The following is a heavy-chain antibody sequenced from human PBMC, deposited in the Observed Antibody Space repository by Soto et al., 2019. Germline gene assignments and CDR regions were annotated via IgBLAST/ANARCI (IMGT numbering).Heavy chain of an antibody. V-gene: IGHV3-23*01. CDR1: GFTFSSYA. CDR2: ISGSGIKT. D-gene: IGHD2-15*01. J-gene: IGHJ4*02. CDR3: AKIGLGLCGSSCRELYFES. Sequence: GGSLRLSCAASGFTFSSYAMSWVRQAPGKGPEWVSVISGSGIKTYYADSVKGRFAISRDNSKNTLDLQMNSLRAEDTAVYYCAKIGLGLCGSSCRELYFESWGQGTLVTVSS.